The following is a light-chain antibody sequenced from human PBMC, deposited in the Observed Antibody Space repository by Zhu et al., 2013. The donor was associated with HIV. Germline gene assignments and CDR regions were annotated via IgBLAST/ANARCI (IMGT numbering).Light chain of an antibody. Sequence: EIVMTQSPATLSVSPGERATLSCRASQSVRGNYLAWYQQKPGQAPRLLIYAASTRATDVPARFSGSGSGTEFTLTISSLQSEDFAVYYCQQFSSWPLTFGQGTKLEIK. CDR3: QQFSSWPLT. CDR1: QSVRGN. V-gene: IGKV3-15*01. J-gene: IGKJ2*01. CDR2: AAS.